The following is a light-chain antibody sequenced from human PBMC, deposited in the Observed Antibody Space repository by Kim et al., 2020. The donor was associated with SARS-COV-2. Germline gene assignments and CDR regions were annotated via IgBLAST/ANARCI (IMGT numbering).Light chain of an antibody. V-gene: IGKV3-20*01. CDR2: GAS. CDR1: QSVGSSY. CDR3: QHFGSSLWT. Sequence: EIVLTQSPGTLSLSPGERATLSCRASQSVGSSYLAWYQQKPGQAPRLLIYGASYRATGIPDRFSGSGSGPDFTLTITRLEPEDFAVYYCQHFGSSLWTFGQGTKVDIK. J-gene: IGKJ1*01.